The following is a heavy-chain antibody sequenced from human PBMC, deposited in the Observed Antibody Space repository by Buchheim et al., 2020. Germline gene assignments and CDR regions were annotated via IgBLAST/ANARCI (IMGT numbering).Heavy chain of an antibody. V-gene: IGHV3-23*04. CDR2: ISGSGGDR. Sequence: EVQLVESGGGFVQPGGSLRLSCAASGFTFSSYAMSWVRQAPGKGLEWVSVISGSGGDRYYADSVKGRFTISRDNSKNTLYLQMNSLRAEDTAVYYCAKDGTLAAAATTYFNYWGQGTL. D-gene: IGHD6-13*01. CDR1: GFTFSSYA. CDR3: AKDGTLAAAATTYFNY. J-gene: IGHJ4*02.